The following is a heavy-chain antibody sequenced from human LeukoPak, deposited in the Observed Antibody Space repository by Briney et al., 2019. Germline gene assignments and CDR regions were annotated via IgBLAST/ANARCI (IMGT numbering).Heavy chain of an antibody. Sequence: GASVKVSCEASGYTFTAWYIHWVRQAPGQGLEWMGWIDPNSGGTGYAQKFQGRVTLTRDTSIRTAYMDLSSLRSDDTAVYYCARESVPAVAARRGLNYWGQGTLVAVSS. V-gene: IGHV1-2*02. CDR1: GYTFTAWY. CDR2: IDPNSGGT. CDR3: ARESVPAVAARRGLNY. J-gene: IGHJ4*02. D-gene: IGHD6-6*01.